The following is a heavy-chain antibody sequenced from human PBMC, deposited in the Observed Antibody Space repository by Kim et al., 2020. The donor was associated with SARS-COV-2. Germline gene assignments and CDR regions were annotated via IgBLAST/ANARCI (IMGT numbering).Heavy chain of an antibody. CDR2: ISSSGSTI. Sequence: GGSLRLSCAASGFTFSDYYMSWIRQAPGKGLEWVSYISSSGSTIYYADSVKGRFTISRDNAKNSLYLQMNSLRAEDTAVYYCARDPHYYGSGSYYNSPGFDYWGQGTLVTVSS. J-gene: IGHJ4*02. CDR3: ARDPHYYGSGSYYNSPGFDY. CDR1: GFTFSDYY. D-gene: IGHD3-10*01. V-gene: IGHV3-11*01.